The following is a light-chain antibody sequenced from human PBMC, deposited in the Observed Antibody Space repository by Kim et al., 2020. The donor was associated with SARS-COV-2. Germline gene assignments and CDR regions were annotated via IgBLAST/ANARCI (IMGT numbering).Light chain of an antibody. CDR2: DAS. V-gene: IGKV1-33*01. Sequence: ASVGDRVIITCEASQDVRKYLNWYQLKPGKAPKLLIYDASNLYTGVPSRFRGRGSGTRFSFTISSLQPEDIASYYCQQYDGLPPTFGGGTKVDIK. CDR3: QQYDGLPPT. J-gene: IGKJ4*01. CDR1: QDVRKY.